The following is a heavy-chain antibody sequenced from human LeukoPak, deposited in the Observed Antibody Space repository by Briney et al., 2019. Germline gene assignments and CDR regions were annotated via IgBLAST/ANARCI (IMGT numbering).Heavy chain of an antibody. CDR3: AIFGVAMPLPRHAFHI. J-gene: IGHJ3*02. Sequence: TPETLSLTCTVSGGSISSSSYYWGWLRQPPGKGLEWIGNIYYSGSTCYNPSLKSRVTISVDTSKNQFSLKLSSVTAADMAVYYCAIFGVAMPLPRHAFHIWGQGTMVTVSS. CDR2: IYYSGST. CDR1: GGSISSSSYY. V-gene: IGHV4-39*07. D-gene: IGHD3-3*01.